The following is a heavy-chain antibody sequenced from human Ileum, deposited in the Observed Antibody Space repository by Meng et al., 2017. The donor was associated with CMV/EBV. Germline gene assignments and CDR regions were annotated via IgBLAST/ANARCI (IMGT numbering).Heavy chain of an antibody. Sequence: QVPRQESGPGLLKPSQTLSLPCTVSGGSINSNNYYWGWIRQPPGKGLEWIGSIYYNGNTPYNPSLKSRVTISLDTSKNQFSLRLSSVTAADTAVYYCARDITGSHFDHWGQGVLVTVSS. CDR2: IYYNGNT. J-gene: IGHJ4*02. CDR1: GGSINSNNYY. D-gene: IGHD1-20*01. CDR3: ARDITGSHFDH. V-gene: IGHV4-39*07.